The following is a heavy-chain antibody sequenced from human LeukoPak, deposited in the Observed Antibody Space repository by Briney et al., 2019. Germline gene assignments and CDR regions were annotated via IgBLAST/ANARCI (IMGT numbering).Heavy chain of an antibody. J-gene: IGHJ4*02. Sequence: SETLSLTCAVYGASFSDYYWSWIRQPPGKGLEWIGEINEIGGTNYSPSLKSRVTISLDTSKNQFSLELNSVTAADTAVYYCARGYCSSGNCPSFDYWGQGTLVTVSS. CDR2: INEIGGT. CDR1: GASFSDYY. D-gene: IGHD2-15*01. CDR3: ARGYCSSGNCPSFDY. V-gene: IGHV4-34*01.